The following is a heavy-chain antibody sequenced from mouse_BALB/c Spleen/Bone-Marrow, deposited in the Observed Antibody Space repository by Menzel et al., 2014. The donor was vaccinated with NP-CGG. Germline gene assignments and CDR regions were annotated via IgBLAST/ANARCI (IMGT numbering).Heavy chain of an antibody. CDR2: INPSTGYT. D-gene: IGHD2-2*01. J-gene: IGHJ2*01. Sequence: QVHVKQSGAELAKPGASVKMSCKASGYTFTSYWMHWVKQRPGQGLEWIGYINPSTGYTEYNQKFKDKATLTADKSSSTAYMQLSSLTSEDSAVYYCARSGGYDGFSYWGQGTLSQSPQ. V-gene: IGHV1-7*01. CDR3: ARSGGYDGFSY. CDR1: GYTFTSYW.